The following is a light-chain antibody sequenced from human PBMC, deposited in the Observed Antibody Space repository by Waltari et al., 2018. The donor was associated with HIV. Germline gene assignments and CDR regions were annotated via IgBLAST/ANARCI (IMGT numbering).Light chain of an antibody. J-gene: IGKJ2*01. CDR2: SAS. Sequence: DIRLTQSPSLMSASGGDRASSTCRSSQDISTNLAWFQQKPGKVPNLLIYSASTLHVGVPSRFSGSGSGTEFTLTIDVLQPEDFATYYCLQLSNFPFTFGPGTKLAIK. V-gene: IGKV1-9*01. CDR1: QDISTN. CDR3: LQLSNFPFT.